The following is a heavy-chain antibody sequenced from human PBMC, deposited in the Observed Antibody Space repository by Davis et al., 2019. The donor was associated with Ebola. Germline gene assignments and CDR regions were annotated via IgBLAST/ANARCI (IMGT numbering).Heavy chain of an antibody. D-gene: IGHD2-8*01. CDR1: GFSLRTSAVG. CDR2: IYWDDDK. V-gene: IGHV2-5*02. CDR3: AHNNAAGTWFDP. J-gene: IGHJ5*02. Sequence: SGPTLVKPTQTLTLPCTFSGFSLRTSAVGVAWMRQPPGKALEWLALIYWDDDKRYSPSLKSRLTITKDTSKNQVVLTMTNMDPVDTATYYCAHNNAAGTWFDPWGQGTLVTVSS.